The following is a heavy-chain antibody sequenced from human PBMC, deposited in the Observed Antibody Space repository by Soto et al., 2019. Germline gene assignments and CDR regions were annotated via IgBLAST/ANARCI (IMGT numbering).Heavy chain of an antibody. D-gene: IGHD2-21*02. CDR3: ARDSAYCGGDCQRGYYYYGMDV. CDR2: IYYSGST. CDR1: VGSISSGGYY. J-gene: IGHJ6*02. V-gene: IGHV4-31*03. Sequence: SEALSLTCTVSVGSISSGGYYWSWIRQHPGKGLEWIGYIYYSGSTYYNPSLKSRVTISVDTSKNQFSLKLSSVTAADTAVYYCARDSAYCGGDCQRGYYYYGMDVWGQGTTVTVSS.